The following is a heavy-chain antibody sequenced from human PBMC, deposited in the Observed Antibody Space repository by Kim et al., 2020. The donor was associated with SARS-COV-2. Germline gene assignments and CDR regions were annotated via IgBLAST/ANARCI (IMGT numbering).Heavy chain of an antibody. Sequence: GGSLRLSCAASGFTFSSYWMSWVRQAPGKGLEWVANIKQDGSEKYYVDSVKGRFTISRDNAKNSLYLQMNSLRAEDTAVYYCARDSDYGDYDDFDYWGQGTLVTVSS. V-gene: IGHV3-7*01. D-gene: IGHD4-17*01. J-gene: IGHJ4*02. CDR3: ARDSDYGDYDDFDY. CDR2: IKQDGSEK. CDR1: GFTFSSYW.